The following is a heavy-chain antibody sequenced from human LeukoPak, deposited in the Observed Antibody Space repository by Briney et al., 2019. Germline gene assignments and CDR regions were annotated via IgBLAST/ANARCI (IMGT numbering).Heavy chain of an antibody. CDR2: INQDGSAR. Sequence: GGSLRLSCVASEFTFSRFRMSWVRQAPGKGLEWVAHINQDGSARYYVDSVKGRFTISRDNAQDSVFLQMNSLIAEDTAVYFCAREGYSSSAATYWGQGTLVAVSS. CDR3: AREGYSSSAATY. CDR1: EFTFSRFR. V-gene: IGHV3-7*01. D-gene: IGHD4-11*01. J-gene: IGHJ4*02.